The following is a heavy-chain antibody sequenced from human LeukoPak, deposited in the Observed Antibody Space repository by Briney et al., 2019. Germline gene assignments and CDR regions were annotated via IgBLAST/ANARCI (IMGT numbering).Heavy chain of an antibody. CDR1: GFTFSDYF. CDR2: MSISGGTV. V-gene: IGHV3-11*01. J-gene: IGHJ4*02. D-gene: IGHD3-16*01. CDR3: ARGGIRYHVSGYFDS. Sequence: GGSLRLSCAASGFTFSDYFMTWVRQAPGKGLEWISYMSISGGTVYYADSVKGRFTISRDNAKNSLYLEMNSLRAEDTAVYFCARGGIRYHVSGYFDSWGQGMLVTVSS.